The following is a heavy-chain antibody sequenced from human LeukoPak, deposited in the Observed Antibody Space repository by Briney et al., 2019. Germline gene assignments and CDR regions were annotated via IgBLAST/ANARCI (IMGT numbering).Heavy chain of an antibody. V-gene: IGHV3-30-3*01. Sequence: PGGSPRLSCAASGFTFSSYAMHWVRQAPGKGLEWVAVISYDGSNKYYADSVKGRFTISRDNSKNTLYLQMNSLRAEDTAVYYCARDIPNYGSGSYYNLGYYYYGMDVWGQGTTVTVSS. CDR2: ISYDGSNK. CDR3: ARDIPNYGSGSYYNLGYYYYGMDV. J-gene: IGHJ6*02. D-gene: IGHD3-10*01. CDR1: GFTFSSYA.